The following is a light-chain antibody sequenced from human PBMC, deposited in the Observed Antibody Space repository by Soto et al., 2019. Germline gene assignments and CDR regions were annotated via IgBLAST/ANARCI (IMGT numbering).Light chain of an antibody. J-gene: IGLJ2*01. CDR3: QSYDSSMTVV. Sequence: QSVLTPPPSVSGAPGQRGTISCTGSISNIGAGYDVHWYQQFPGTTPKFLIYGNTNRPSGVPDRFSASKSGTSASLDITGLQAEDGAEYFCQSYDSSMTVVLGGGTQLTVL. CDR2: GNT. CDR1: ISNIGAGYD. V-gene: IGLV1-40*01.